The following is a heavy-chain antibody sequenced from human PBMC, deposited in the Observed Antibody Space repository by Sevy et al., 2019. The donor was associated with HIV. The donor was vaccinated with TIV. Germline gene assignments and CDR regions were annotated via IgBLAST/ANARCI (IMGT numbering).Heavy chain of an antibody. Sequence: GGSLRLSCAASGFTFSSYWMNWVRQAPGKGLEWVANIKQDGSEKYYVDSVKGRFTISRDSAKNSLYLQMNSLRAEDTAVYYCAREVEMATTYFDYWGQGTLVTVSS. CDR2: IKQDGSEK. V-gene: IGHV3-7*01. D-gene: IGHD5-12*01. CDR3: AREVEMATTYFDY. J-gene: IGHJ4*02. CDR1: GFTFSSYW.